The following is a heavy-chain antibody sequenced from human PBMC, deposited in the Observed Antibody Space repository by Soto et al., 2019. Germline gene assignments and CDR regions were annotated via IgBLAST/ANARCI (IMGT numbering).Heavy chain of an antibody. CDR2: INHSGST. J-gene: IGHJ5*02. V-gene: IGHV4-34*01. CDR1: GGSFSGYY. Sequence: SETLSLTCAVYGGSFSGYYWSWIRQPPGKGLEWIGEINHSGSTNYNPSLKSRVTISVDRSKNQFSLKLSSVTAADTAVYYCARVRDYDFWSGPPGVGWFDPWGQGTLVTVSS. D-gene: IGHD3-3*01. CDR3: ARVRDYDFWSGPPGVGWFDP.